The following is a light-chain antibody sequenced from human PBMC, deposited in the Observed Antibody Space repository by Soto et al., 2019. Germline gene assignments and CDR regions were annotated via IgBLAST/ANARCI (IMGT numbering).Light chain of an antibody. CDR2: AGS. CDR1: SSPVGGYHY. J-gene: IGLJ1*01. V-gene: IGLV2-11*01. Sequence: QSALTQPRSVSGPPGQSVTISCTGTSSPVGGYHYVSWYQQFPGKAPQLMIYAGSQRPSGVSDRFSASESANTASLTISGLQAEDEADYYCCSYAGRSTYVFGTGTKVTVL. CDR3: CSYAGRSTYV.